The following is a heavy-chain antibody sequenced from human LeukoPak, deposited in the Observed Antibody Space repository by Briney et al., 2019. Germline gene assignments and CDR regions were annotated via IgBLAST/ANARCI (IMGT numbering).Heavy chain of an antibody. J-gene: IGHJ4*02. D-gene: IGHD6-6*01. V-gene: IGHV3-23*01. CDR2: ISGSGGST. CDR1: GFTFSSYA. CDR3: AKTEKGSIAARPPFDY. Sequence: GSLRLSCAASGFTFSSYAMSWVRQAPGKGLEWVSAISGSGGSTYYADSVKGRFTISRDNSKSTLYLQMNSLRAEDTAVYYCAKTEKGSIAARPPFDYWGQGTLVTVSS.